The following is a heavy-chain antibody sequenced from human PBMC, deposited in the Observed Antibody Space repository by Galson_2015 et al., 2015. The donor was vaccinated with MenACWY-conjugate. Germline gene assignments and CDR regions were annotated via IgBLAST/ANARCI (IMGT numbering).Heavy chain of an antibody. CDR3: AKDVYMDV. Sequence: SLRLSCAVSGFTFRQYAMSWVRQAPGTGLEWVAIISDSGAATYYIDSVKGRFTISRDNSKNTLHLQMSRLRAEDTALYYCAKDVYMDVWGKGTTVSVSS. V-gene: IGHV3-23*01. J-gene: IGHJ6*03. CDR2: ISDSGAAT. CDR1: GFTFRQYA.